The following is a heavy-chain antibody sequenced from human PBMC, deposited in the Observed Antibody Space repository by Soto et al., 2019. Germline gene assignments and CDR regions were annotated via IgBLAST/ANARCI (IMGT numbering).Heavy chain of an antibody. V-gene: IGHV3-23*01. Sequence: QTGGSLRLSCAASGFTFSSYAMSWVRQAPGKGLEWVSAISGSGGSTYYADSVKGRFTISRDNSKNTLYLQMNSLRAEDTAVYYCAKTKRGVVVVVAATPSYGMDVWGQGTTVTVSS. CDR2: ISGSGGST. D-gene: IGHD2-15*01. CDR1: GFTFSSYA. J-gene: IGHJ6*02. CDR3: AKTKRGVVVVVAATPSYGMDV.